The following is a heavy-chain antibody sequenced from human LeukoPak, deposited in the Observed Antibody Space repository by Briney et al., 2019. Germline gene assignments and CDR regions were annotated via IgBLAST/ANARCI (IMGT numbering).Heavy chain of an antibody. CDR1: GGSFSGYY. V-gene: IGHV4-34*01. J-gene: IGHJ6*03. D-gene: IGHD2-2*01. Sequence: SETLSLTCAVYGGSFSGYYWSWTRQPPGKGLEWIGEINHSGSTNYNPSLKSRVTISVDTSKNQFSLKLSSVTAADTAVYYCARGRVLVPAAHYYYYYYMDVWGKGTTVTVSS. CDR2: INHSGST. CDR3: ARGRVLVPAAHYYYYYYMDV.